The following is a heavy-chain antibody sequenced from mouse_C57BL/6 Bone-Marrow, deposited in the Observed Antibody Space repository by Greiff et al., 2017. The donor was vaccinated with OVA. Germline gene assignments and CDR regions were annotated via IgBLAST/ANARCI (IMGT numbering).Heavy chain of an antibody. CDR3: AKNGTTVVGYAIDY. CDR1: GFSLTSYG. J-gene: IGHJ4*01. D-gene: IGHD1-1*01. Sequence: QVQLKESGPGLVQPSQSLSITCTVSGFSLTSYGVHWVRQPPGKGLEWLGVIWSGGSTDYNAAFISRLSISKDNSKSQVFFKMNSLQADDTAIYYCAKNGTTVVGYAIDYWGQGTSVTVSS. V-gene: IGHV2-4*01. CDR2: IWSGGST.